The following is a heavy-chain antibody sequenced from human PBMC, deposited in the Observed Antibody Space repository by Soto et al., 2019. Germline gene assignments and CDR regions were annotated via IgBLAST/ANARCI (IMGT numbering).Heavy chain of an antibody. J-gene: IGHJ4*02. CDR1: GYKVSTWHNFTSYW. D-gene: IGHD3-22*01. Sequence: GESLKISCMGSGYKVSTWHNFTSYWIAWVRQMPGEGLEWMGIIYPGDSDTRYSPSFQGQVTISADKSINSVYLQWSSLKASDTAMYYCARRKPYYYDSSGPPDCWGQGTLVTVPQ. V-gene: IGHV5-51*01. CDR2: IYPGDSDT. CDR3: ARRKPYYYDSSGPPDC.